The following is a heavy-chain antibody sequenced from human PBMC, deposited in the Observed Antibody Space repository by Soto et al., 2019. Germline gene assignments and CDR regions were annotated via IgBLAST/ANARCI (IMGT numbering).Heavy chain of an antibody. J-gene: IGHJ4*02. CDR3: ARVRLGELSLEH. V-gene: IGHV3-48*02. Sequence: GGSLRLSCATSGFTFSTYSMSWVRQAPGKGLEWVSHVGSSGTTIYHADSVKGRFTVSRDNAKNSLYLQMSSLRDEDTAVYHCARVRLGELSLEHWGQGTLVTVSS. D-gene: IGHD3-16*02. CDR2: VGSSGTTI. CDR1: GFTFSTYS.